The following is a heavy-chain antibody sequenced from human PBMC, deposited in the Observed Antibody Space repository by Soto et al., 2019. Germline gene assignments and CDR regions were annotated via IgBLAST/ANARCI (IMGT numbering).Heavy chain of an antibody. V-gene: IGHV3-49*01. CDR2: IRSKAYGGTT. Sequence: GGSLRLSCTASGFTFGDYAMSWFRQAPGKGLEWAGFIRSKAYGGTTEFAASVKGRFTISRDGSKSIAYLQMNSLKTEDTAVYYCTRDPEDIVVVPPTTGGNAFDIWGQGTMVTVSS. CDR3: TRDPEDIVVVPPTTGGNAFDI. D-gene: IGHD2-2*01. J-gene: IGHJ3*02. CDR1: GFTFGDYA.